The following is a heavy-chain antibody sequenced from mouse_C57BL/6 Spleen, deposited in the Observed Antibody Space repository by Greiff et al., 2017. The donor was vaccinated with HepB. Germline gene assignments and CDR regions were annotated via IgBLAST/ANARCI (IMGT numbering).Heavy chain of an antibody. V-gene: IGHV7-3*01. CDR3: ARGGFGWFAY. CDR2: IRNKANGYTT. CDR1: GFTFTDYY. Sequence: DVQLQESGGGLVQPGGSLSLSCAASGFTFTDYYMSWVRQPPGKALEWLGFIRNKANGYTTEYSASVKGRFTISRDNSQSILYLQMNALRAEDSATYYCARGGFGWFAYWGQGTLVTVSA. J-gene: IGHJ3*01.